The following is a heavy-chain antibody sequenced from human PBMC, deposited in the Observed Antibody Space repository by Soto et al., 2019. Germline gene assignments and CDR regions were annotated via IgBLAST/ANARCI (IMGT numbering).Heavy chain of an antibody. D-gene: IGHD2-8*02. CDR2: IIPILDIA. CDR1: GGNFNTYT. CDR3: ARSLGLCTGSGCRDY. J-gene: IGHJ4*02. Sequence: QVKLIQSGTEVKKPGSSAKVSCRASGGNFNTYTISWVRQAPGQGLEWLGSIIPILDIASYAQKFQGRVNITADNSTNTGYMKLSSLRSEDTSGYVCARSLGLCTGSGCRDYWGQGTLVSVSP. V-gene: IGHV1-69*02.